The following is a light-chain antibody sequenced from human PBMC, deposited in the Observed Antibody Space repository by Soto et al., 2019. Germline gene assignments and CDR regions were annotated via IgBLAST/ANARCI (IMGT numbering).Light chain of an antibody. Sequence: DIQLTQSPPSLSASHGDTITITCRASQSVSTYLNWYQQRPGKAPSLLIYSAISLQSGVPSRFSGSGSGTDFTLTIRNLQPEDFAVYYCQHTFRSPRRFGQGTKVDI. V-gene: IGKV1-39*01. CDR3: QHTFRSPRR. J-gene: IGKJ1*01. CDR2: SAI. CDR1: QSVSTY.